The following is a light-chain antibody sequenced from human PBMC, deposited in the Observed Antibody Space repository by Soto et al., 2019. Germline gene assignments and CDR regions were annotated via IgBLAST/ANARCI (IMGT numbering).Light chain of an antibody. J-gene: IGLJ1*01. CDR1: STDFVSYNR. CDR2: EAS. V-gene: IGLV2-18*01. Sequence: QSALTQPPSVSGSPGQSVTISCTGTSTDFVSYNRVSWYQQPPGTAPKLIIYEASNLPSGVPDRFSGSKSGNPASLTISGLQAADEADYYCSLYTSENTYVFGTGTKVT. CDR3: SLYTSENTYV.